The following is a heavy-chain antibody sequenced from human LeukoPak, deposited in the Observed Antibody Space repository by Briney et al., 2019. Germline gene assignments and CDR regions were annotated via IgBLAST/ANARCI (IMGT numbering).Heavy chain of an antibody. V-gene: IGHV3-23*01. CDR3: AKRHCRGGTCYSDSYYLDV. J-gene: IGHJ6*03. D-gene: IGHD2-15*01. CDR2: ISSTGGST. Sequence: GGSLRLSRAASGVAFCTHAMSWVRHAPGEGVEWVAGISSTGGSTYSADSVKGRLTISRDNSKNTLILQMNNLSVEDTALYYCAKRHCRGGTCYSDSYYLDVWGKGTTVTVSS. CDR1: GVAFCTHA.